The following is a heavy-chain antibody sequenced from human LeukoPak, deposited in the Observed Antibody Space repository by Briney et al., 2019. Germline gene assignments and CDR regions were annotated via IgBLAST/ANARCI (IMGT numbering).Heavy chain of an antibody. V-gene: IGHV4-59*12. Sequence: SETLSLTCTVSGGSISGYYWSWIRQPPGKGLECIGYIYYSGSTNYNPSLQSRVTISVDTSKNQLSLKLTPVTAADTAVYYCAREERADYDFWSGYADNWYFDFWGRGTLVTVSS. CDR3: AREERADYDFWSGYADNWYFDF. J-gene: IGHJ2*01. D-gene: IGHD3-3*01. CDR2: IYYSGST. CDR1: GGSISGYY.